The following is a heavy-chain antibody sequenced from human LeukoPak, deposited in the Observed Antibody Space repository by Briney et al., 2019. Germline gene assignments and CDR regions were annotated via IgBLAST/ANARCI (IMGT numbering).Heavy chain of an antibody. V-gene: IGHV3-9*01. CDR3: AKATTTSSFDY. Sequence: PGRSLRLSCAASGFTFDDYAMHWVRQAPGKGLEWVSGISWNSGSIGYADSVKGRFTISRDNAKNSLYLQMNSLRAEDTALYYCAKATTTSSFDYWGQRTLVTVSA. J-gene: IGHJ4*02. CDR1: GFTFDDYA. CDR2: ISWNSGSI. D-gene: IGHD4-17*01.